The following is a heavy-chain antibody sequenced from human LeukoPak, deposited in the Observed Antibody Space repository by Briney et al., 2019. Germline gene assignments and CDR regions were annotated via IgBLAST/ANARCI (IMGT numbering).Heavy chain of an antibody. CDR3: ARDRRSSSFMFDP. CDR2: ISSSSYI. Sequence: GGSLRLSCAASGFTFSSYSMNWVRQAPGKGLEWVSSISSSSYIYYADSVKGRFTISRDNAKNSLHLQMNSLRAEDTAVYYCARDRRSSSFMFDPWGQGTLVTVSS. J-gene: IGHJ5*02. D-gene: IGHD6-6*01. V-gene: IGHV3-21*01. CDR1: GFTFSSYS.